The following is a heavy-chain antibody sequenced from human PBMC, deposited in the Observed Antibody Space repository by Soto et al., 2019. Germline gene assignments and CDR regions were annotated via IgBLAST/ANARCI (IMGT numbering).Heavy chain of an antibody. D-gene: IGHD3-10*01. V-gene: IGHV1-18*01. Sequence: ASVKVSCKASGYTFTSYGISWVRQAPGQGLEWMGWISAYNGNTNYAQKLQGRVTMTTDTSTSTAYMELRSLRSDDTAVYYCARDGLLWFGEPNYYYYGMDVWGQGTTVTVSS. CDR1: GYTFTSYG. CDR2: ISAYNGNT. J-gene: IGHJ6*02. CDR3: ARDGLLWFGEPNYYYYGMDV.